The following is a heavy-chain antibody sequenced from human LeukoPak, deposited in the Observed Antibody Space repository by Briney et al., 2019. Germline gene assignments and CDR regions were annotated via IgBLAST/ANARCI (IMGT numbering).Heavy chain of an antibody. CDR2: INHSGST. V-gene: IGHV4-34*01. D-gene: IGHD3-22*01. CDR1: SGSFSGYY. Sequence: SETLSLTCAVYSGSFSGYYWSWIRQPPGKGLEWIGEINHSGSTNYNPSLKSRVTISVDTSKNQFSLKLSSVTAADTAVYYCAGSYYDSSGYYCIDYWGQGTLVTVSS. CDR3: AGSYYDSSGYYCIDY. J-gene: IGHJ4*02.